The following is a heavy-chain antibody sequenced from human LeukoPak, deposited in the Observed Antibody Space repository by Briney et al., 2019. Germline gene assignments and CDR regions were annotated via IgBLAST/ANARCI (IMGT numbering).Heavy chain of an antibody. D-gene: IGHD3-22*01. CDR1: GFXXXNAX. CDR2: IKSKTDGGTT. CDR3: TTDPLSRITYYYDSSGYYYFDY. Sequence: SGFXXXNAXMSWVRQAPGKGLEWVGRIKSKTDGGTTDYAAPVKGRFTISRDDSKNTLYLQMNSLKTEDTAVYYCTTDPLSRITYYYDSSGYYYFDYWGQGTMVTVSS. V-gene: IGHV3-15*01. J-gene: IGHJ4*03.